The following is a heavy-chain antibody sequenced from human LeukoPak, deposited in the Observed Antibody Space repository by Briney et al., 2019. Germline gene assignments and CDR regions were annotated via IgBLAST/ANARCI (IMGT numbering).Heavy chain of an antibody. CDR3: ARGAWSGTYYFDD. D-gene: IGHD3-3*01. Sequence: ASVKVSCKASGGTFSNYAISWVRQAPGQGLEWMGRIIPILGTANHAQKFQGRVTITADKPTTTAYMELSSLRSEDTAVYYCARGAWSGTYYFDDWGREPWSPSPQ. V-gene: IGHV1-69*04. CDR1: GGTFSNYA. CDR2: IIPILGTA. J-gene: IGHJ4*02.